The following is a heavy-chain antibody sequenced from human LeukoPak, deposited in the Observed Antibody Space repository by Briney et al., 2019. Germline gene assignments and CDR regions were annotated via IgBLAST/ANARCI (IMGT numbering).Heavy chain of an antibody. V-gene: IGHV4-59*08. CDR3: ARLAAAGTYYYYYYGMDV. Sequence: PSETLSLTCTVSGGSISSYYWSWIRQPPGKGLEWIGYIYYSGSTNYNPSLKSRVTISVDTSKNQFSLKLSSVTAADTAVYYCARLAAAGTYYYYYYGMDVWGQGTTVTVSS. CDR1: GGSISSYY. J-gene: IGHJ6*02. D-gene: IGHD6-13*01. CDR2: IYYSGST.